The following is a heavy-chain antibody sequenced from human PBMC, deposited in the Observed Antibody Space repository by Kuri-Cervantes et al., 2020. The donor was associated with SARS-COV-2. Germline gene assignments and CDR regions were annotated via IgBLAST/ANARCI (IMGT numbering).Heavy chain of an antibody. CDR1: GGSISSYY. J-gene: IGHJ4*02. V-gene: IGHV4-59*01. Sequence: SETLSLTCTVSGGSISSYYWSWIRQPPGKGLEWIGYIYYSGSTNYNPSLKSRVTISVDTSKNQFSLKLSSVTAADTAVYYCARDRGSGYDFFDYWGQGTLVTVSS. CDR2: IYYSGST. CDR3: ARDRGSGYDFFDY. D-gene: IGHD5-12*01.